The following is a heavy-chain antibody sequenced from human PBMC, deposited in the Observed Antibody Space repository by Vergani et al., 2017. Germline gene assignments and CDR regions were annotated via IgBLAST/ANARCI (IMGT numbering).Heavy chain of an antibody. CDR1: GGTFSSYA. CDR3: ARDFYDSSGYYSYLYFDL. Sequence: QLVQSGAEVKKPGSSVKVSCKASGGTFSSYAISWVRQAPGQGLEWMGGIIPIFGTANYAQKFQGRVTITADESTSTAYMELSSLRSEDTAVYYCARDFYDSSGYYSYLYFDLWGRGTLVTVSS. J-gene: IGHJ2*01. D-gene: IGHD3-22*01. CDR2: IIPIFGTA. V-gene: IGHV1-69*01.